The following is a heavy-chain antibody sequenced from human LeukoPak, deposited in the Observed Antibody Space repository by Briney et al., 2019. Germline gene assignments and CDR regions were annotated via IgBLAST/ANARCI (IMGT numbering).Heavy chain of an antibody. CDR1: GCTFTGYY. J-gene: IGHJ1*01. CDR3: ARDSSDIRSLIAH. Sequence: ASVKVSCKASGCTFTGYYMHWVRRAPGQGLEWMGRINPNSGGTNYAQKFQGRVTMTRDTSISTAYMELSRLRSDDTAVYYCARDSSDIRSLIAHWGQGTLVTVSS. D-gene: IGHD2-15*01. V-gene: IGHV1-2*06. CDR2: INPNSGGT.